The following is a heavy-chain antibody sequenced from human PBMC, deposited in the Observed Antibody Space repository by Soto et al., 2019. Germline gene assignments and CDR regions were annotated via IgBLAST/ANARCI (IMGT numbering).Heavy chain of an antibody. CDR1: GGSIRSSSYY. CDR2: IYYSGST. J-gene: IGHJ4*02. CDR3: ARLTDY. V-gene: IGHV4-39*01. Sequence: QLQLQESGPGLLKPSETLSPTGTVSGGSIRSSSYYWGWIRQPPGKGLEWIGSIYYSGSTYYKPSLKSRVTISVDTSKNQFSLKLSSVTDSDTAVYDCARLTDYWGQGTLVTVSS.